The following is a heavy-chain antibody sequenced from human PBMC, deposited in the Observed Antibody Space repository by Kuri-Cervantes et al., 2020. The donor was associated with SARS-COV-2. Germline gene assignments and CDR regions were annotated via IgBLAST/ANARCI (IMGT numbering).Heavy chain of an antibody. J-gene: IGHJ6*02. CDR3: ARVEEYGDSYYYYYGMDV. CDR2: IIPIFGTA. D-gene: IGHD4-17*01. Sequence: SVKVSCKASGYTFTGYYMHWVRQAPGQGLEWMGGIIPIFGTANYAQKFQGRVTITADESTSTAYMELSSLRSEDTAVYYCARVEEYGDSYYYYYGMDVWGQGTTVTVSS. CDR1: GYTFTGYY. V-gene: IGHV1-69*13.